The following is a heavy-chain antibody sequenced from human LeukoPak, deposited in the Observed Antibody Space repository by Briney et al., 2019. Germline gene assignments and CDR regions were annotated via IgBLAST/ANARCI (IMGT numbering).Heavy chain of an antibody. J-gene: IGHJ6*03. CDR3: ARELPSSSSWYRYYYYYMDV. V-gene: IGHV3-21*04. CDR2: ISSSSSYI. Sequence: GGSLRLSCAASGFTFSSYSMNWVRQAPGKGLEWVSSISSSSSYIYYADSVKGRFTISRDNAKNSLYLQMNSLRAEDTAVYYCARELPSSSSWYRYYYYYMDVWGKGTTVTVSS. CDR1: GFTFSSYS. D-gene: IGHD6-13*01.